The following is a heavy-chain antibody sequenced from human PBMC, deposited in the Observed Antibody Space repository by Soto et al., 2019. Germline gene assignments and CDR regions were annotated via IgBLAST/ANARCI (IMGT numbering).Heavy chain of an antibody. V-gene: IGHV1-3*01. J-gene: IGHJ5*02. D-gene: IGHD6-13*01. CDR2: INAANGDR. CDR1: GYTLTFYG. CDR3: VRRHVSATGIDWFDP. Sequence: GDSVKVAGNASGYTLTFYGIPWVRQAPGQRLEWMGWINAANGDRKYSPKFQGRVTITRDTSASTAYMELSSLRSEDTSVYYCVRRHVSATGIDWFDPWGQGTMVSESS.